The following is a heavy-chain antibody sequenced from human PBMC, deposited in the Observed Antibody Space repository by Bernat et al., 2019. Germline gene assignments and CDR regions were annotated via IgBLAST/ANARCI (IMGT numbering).Heavy chain of an antibody. CDR2: IYYSGST. J-gene: IGHJ4*02. D-gene: IGHD5-12*01. V-gene: IGHV4-59*01. CDR3: GRGRGGVATIDQ. Sequence: VHLQESGPGLVNPSETLSLTCTVSGGSTCSYYWSWIRQLPGKGLEWIGYIYYSGSTDCNTYLKSRVSIFLDTSKNQLTQVLNAVYSADTDVYYCGRGRGGVATIDQWGQGTLVTVSS. CDR1: GGSTCSYY.